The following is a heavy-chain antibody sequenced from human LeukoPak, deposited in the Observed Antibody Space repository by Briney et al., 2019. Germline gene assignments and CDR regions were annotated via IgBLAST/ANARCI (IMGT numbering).Heavy chain of an antibody. J-gene: IGHJ6*02. CDR1: GGSISSSNW. CDR3: ARVGPTAGKNYYYYGMDV. V-gene: IGHV4-4*02. D-gene: IGHD4-17*01. Sequence: PSGTLSLTCAVSGGSISSSNWWSWVRQPPGRGLEWIGEIYHSGSTNYNPSLKSRVTISVDTSKNQFSLKLSSVTAADTAAYYCARVGPTAGKNYYYYGMDVWGQGTTVTVSS. CDR2: IYHSGST.